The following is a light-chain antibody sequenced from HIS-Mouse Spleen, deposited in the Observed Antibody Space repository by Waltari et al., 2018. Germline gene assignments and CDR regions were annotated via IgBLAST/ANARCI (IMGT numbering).Light chain of an antibody. Sequence: DIQMTQSPSSLSASVGDSVTIPCRASQSISSYLNWYQQKPGKAPKLLIYAASSLQSGVPSRFSGSGSGTDFTLTISSLQPEDFATYYCQQSYSTPPWTFGQGTKVEIK. CDR3: QQSYSTPPWT. V-gene: IGKV1-39*01. J-gene: IGKJ1*01. CDR1: QSISSY. CDR2: AAS.